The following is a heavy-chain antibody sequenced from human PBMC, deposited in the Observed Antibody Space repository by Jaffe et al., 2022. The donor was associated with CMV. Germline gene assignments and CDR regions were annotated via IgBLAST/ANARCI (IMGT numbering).Heavy chain of an antibody. V-gene: IGHV5-10-1*03. CDR2: IDPSDSYT. Sequence: EVQLVQSGAEVKKPGESLRISCKGSGYSFTSYWISWVRQMPGKGLEWMGRIDPSDSYTNYSPSFQGHVTISADKSISTAYLQWSSLKASDTAMYYCARHLPVVAAPYYYYYMDVWGKGTTVTVSS. CDR1: GYSFTSYW. CDR3: ARHLPVVAAPYYYYYMDV. D-gene: IGHD2-15*01. J-gene: IGHJ6*03.